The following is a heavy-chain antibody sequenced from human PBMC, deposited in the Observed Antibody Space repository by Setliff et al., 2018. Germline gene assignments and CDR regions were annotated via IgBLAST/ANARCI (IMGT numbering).Heavy chain of an antibody. CDR1: SGSFSGYY. Sequence: PSETLSLTCAVYSGSFSGYYWSWIRQPPGKGLEWIGYIYQSGDTYFNPSLRRRLTMSLDTSKNQFSLKLRSMTAADTAVYYCARDNRGYASAFDIWGQGTMVTVSS. V-gene: IGHV4-34*01. CDR3: ARDNRGYASAFDI. CDR2: IYQSGDT. D-gene: IGHD6-25*01. J-gene: IGHJ3*02.